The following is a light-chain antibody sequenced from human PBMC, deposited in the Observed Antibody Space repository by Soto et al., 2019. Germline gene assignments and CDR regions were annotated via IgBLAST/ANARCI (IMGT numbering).Light chain of an antibody. CDR3: LQHNSYPIT. V-gene: IGKV1-17*01. CDR2: AAS. J-gene: IGKJ5*01. CDR1: QGIRND. Sequence: DIQMTQSPSSLSASVGDRVTITCRASQGIRNDLAWYQQKPGKAPKRLIYAASSLQSGAPSRFSGSGSGTEFTLTISSLQPEDFATYYCLQHNSYPITFGQGTRLEIK.